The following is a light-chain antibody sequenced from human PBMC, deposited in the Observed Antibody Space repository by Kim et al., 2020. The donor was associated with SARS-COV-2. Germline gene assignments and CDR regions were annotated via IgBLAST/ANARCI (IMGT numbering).Light chain of an antibody. V-gene: IGLV3-21*04. CDR1: NIGSKS. J-gene: IGLJ2*01. Sequence: VPVAPGKTARITCGGKNIGSKSVHWYQQKPGQAPVVVIYYDSDRPSGIPERFSGSNSGNTATLTISRVEAGDEADYYCQVWDIHVVFGGGTQLTVL. CDR3: QVWDIHVV. CDR2: YDS.